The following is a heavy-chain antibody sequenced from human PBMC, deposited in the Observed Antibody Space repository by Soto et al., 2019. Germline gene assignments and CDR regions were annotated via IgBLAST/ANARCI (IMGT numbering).Heavy chain of an antibody. V-gene: IGHV1-69*06. J-gene: IGHJ1*01. Sequence: SVEVSCKASGGTFSSYAISWVRQAPGQGLEWMGGIIPIFGTANYAQKFQGRVTITADKSTSTAYMELSSLRSEDTAVYYCARAPTYYYDSSGYLAEYFQHWGQGTLVTVSS. CDR3: ARAPTYYYDSSGYLAEYFQH. CDR1: GGTFSSYA. CDR2: IIPIFGTA. D-gene: IGHD3-22*01.